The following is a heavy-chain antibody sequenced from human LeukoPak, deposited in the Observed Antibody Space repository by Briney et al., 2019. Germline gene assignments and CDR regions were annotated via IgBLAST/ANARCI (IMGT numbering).Heavy chain of an antibody. CDR3: ARAEQWLVNWFDP. Sequence: SQTLSLTCALSGDSLSSNSAAWDWLRQSPSRGLEWLGRTYYRSKWYNDYAVSVKSRITITPDTSKNQFSLQLNSVTPEDTAVYYCARAEQWLVNWFDPWGQGTLVTVSS. D-gene: IGHD6-19*01. CDR2: TYYRSKWYN. J-gene: IGHJ5*02. V-gene: IGHV6-1*01. CDR1: GDSLSSNSAA.